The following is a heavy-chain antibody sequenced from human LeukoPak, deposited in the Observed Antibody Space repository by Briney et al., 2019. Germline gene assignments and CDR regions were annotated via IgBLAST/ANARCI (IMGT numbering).Heavy chain of an antibody. CDR1: GFTFSDYY. J-gene: IGHJ4*02. CDR2: ISSSGSTI. D-gene: IGHD6-13*01. Sequence: GGSLRLSCAASGFTFSDYYMSWIRQAPGKGLEWVSYISSSGSTIYYADSVKGRFTISRDNGKNSLYLQMNSLRAEDTAVYYCARRIAAAGLYFDYWGQGTLVTVSS. CDR3: ARRIAAAGLYFDY. V-gene: IGHV3-11*04.